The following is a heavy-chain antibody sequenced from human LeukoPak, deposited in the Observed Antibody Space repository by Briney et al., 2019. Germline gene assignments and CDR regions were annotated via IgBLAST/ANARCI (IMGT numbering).Heavy chain of an antibody. D-gene: IGHD4-17*01. Sequence: ASVKVSCKASGYTFTNYGIFWVRQAPGQGLEWMGWISAYSGNTNYAQKLQGRVTMTTETSTSTAYMELRSLRSDDTAVYYCARDETVTTVPYYYYGMDVWGQGTTVTVSS. J-gene: IGHJ6*02. V-gene: IGHV1-18*01. CDR3: ARDETVTTVPYYYYGMDV. CDR2: ISAYSGNT. CDR1: GYTFTNYG.